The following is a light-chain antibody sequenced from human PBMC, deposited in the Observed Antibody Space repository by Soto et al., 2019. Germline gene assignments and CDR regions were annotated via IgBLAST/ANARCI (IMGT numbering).Light chain of an antibody. V-gene: IGKV3-11*01. Sequence: EIVLTQSPATLSLSPGERATLSCRASQSIGSHLAWYQQKPGQAPRLLIYDASNRATGIPARFSGSGSGADFTLTISSLEPEDFAAYSCQQYNNWPYTFGQGTKLEIK. CDR3: QQYNNWPYT. CDR1: QSIGSH. J-gene: IGKJ2*01. CDR2: DAS.